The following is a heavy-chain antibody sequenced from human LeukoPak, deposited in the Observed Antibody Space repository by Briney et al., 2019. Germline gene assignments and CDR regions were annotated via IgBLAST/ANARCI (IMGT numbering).Heavy chain of an antibody. Sequence: GGSLRLSCAASGFPFSSYGMHWVRQAPAKGLEWVAFIRYDGSNKYYADSVKGRFTISRDNSKNTLFLQMTSLRIEDTAVYYCASHRGPYCGGDCYWDFDYWGQGTLVTVSS. V-gene: IGHV3-30*02. D-gene: IGHD2-21*01. J-gene: IGHJ4*02. CDR3: ASHRGPYCGGDCYWDFDY. CDR2: IRYDGSNK. CDR1: GFPFSSYG.